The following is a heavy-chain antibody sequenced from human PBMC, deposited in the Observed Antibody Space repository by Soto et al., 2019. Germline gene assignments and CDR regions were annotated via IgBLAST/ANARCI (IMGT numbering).Heavy chain of an antibody. CDR3: ARHDCNSPSCGPSYI. CDR2: IHYSGST. D-gene: IGHD2-2*01. CDR1: GGSMSSINYY. V-gene: IGHV4-39*01. Sequence: PSETLSLTCTVSGGSMSSINYYWGWIRQPPGKGLEWIGSIHYSGSTYYNPSLKSRVTISVDTSKNQFYLKLRSVTAADTSVYYWARHDCNSPSCGPSYIWGQGTMVPVSS. J-gene: IGHJ3*02.